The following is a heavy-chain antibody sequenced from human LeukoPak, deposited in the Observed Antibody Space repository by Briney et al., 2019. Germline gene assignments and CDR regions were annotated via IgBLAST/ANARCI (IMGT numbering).Heavy chain of an antibody. CDR2: ISWNSGSI. J-gene: IGHJ4*02. V-gene: IGHV3-9*01. Sequence: GGSLRLSCAASGFTFDDYAMHWVRQAPGKGLEWVSGISWNSGSIGYADPVKGRFTIPRDNAKNSLYLQMNSLRAEDTAVYYCAGTPLWFGELLLDYWGQGTLVTVSS. CDR1: GFTFDDYA. CDR3: AGTPLWFGELLLDY. D-gene: IGHD3-10*01.